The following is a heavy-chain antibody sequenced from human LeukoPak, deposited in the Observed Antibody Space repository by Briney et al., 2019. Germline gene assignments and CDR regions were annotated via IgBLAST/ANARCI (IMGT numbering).Heavy chain of an antibody. CDR3: AKRPRDSSGYYLGAFDI. CDR2: IYASGAAT. Sequence: GGSLRLSCAASGFTFSTYAMTWVRQAPGKGLEWVSGIYASGAATHYADTVKGRFTISRDNSKNTLYLQMNTLRVEDTAVNYCAKRPRDSSGYYLGAFDIWGQGTLVTVSS. CDR1: GFTFSTYA. J-gene: IGHJ3*02. D-gene: IGHD3-22*01. V-gene: IGHV3-23*01.